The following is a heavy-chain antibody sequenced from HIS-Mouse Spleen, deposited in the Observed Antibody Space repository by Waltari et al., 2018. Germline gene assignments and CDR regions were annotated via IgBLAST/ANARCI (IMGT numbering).Heavy chain of an antibody. D-gene: IGHD2-15*01. J-gene: IGHJ4*02. CDR3: AHRMLYSGTYYFDY. CDR2: IYWDDDK. Sequence: QITLKESGPTLVKPTQTLTLTCTFSGFSLSTSGVGVGWIRQPPGKAPEWLALIYWDDDKRYSPSLKSRLTITKDTSKNQVVLTMTNMDPVDTATYYCAHRMLYSGTYYFDYWGQGTLVTVSS. CDR1: GFSLSTSGVG. V-gene: IGHV2-5*02.